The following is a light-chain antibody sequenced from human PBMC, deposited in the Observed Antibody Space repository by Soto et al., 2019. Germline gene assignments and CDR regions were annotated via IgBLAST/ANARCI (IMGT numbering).Light chain of an antibody. V-gene: IGKV3-11*01. Sequence: EIVLTQSPGTLSLSPGHRATLSCRASERIGTYLAWYQQKPGQAPRLLIYDASNRATGVPARFSGTGSGTDFTLTISSIESEDFAGDFYRNRSNSPPEWTFGQGTKVEIK. J-gene: IGKJ1*01. CDR1: ERIGTY. CDR3: RNRSNSPPEWT. CDR2: DAS.